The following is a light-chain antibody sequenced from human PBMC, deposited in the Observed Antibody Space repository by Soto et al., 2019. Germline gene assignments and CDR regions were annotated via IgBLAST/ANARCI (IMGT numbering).Light chain of an antibody. Sequence: EVVLTQSPGTLSLSPGERATLSCRASQSVSSTYLAWYHQRPGQAPRLLIYDASTRAIDIPDRISGSGSGTDFTLTVSRLQPEDFAVYYCQQNGSTPWSFGQGTKVEIK. CDR2: DAS. CDR3: QQNGSTPWS. CDR1: QSVSSTY. V-gene: IGKV3-20*01. J-gene: IGKJ1*01.